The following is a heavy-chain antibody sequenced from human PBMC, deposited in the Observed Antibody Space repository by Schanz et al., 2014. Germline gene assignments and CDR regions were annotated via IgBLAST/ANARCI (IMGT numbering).Heavy chain of an antibody. J-gene: IGHJ4*02. CDR1: GFTFRDYY. D-gene: IGHD4-17*01. V-gene: IGHV3-23*04. CDR3: ARPRFDYGEVDY. Sequence: EQLVESGGGLVKPGGSLRLSCAASGFTFRDYYMSWIRQAPGKGLEWVSAISGSGGSTYYADSVKGRFTISRDNSKNTLYLQMNSLRAEDTAVYYCARPRFDYGEVDYWGQGTLVTVSS. CDR2: ISGSGGST.